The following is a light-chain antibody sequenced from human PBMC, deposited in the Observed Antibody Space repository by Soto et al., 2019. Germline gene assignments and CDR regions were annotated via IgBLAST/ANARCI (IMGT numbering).Light chain of an antibody. Sequence: DIQMTQSPSTLSASVGDRVTITCRASQSIGYWLAWYQQKPGKAPKLLISKASSLESGVPSSFSGSGSGTEFPLTISRLQPDDFSTYYCQHYHSYPWTFGQGTTVEI. CDR3: QHYHSYPWT. J-gene: IGKJ1*01. CDR1: QSIGYW. CDR2: KAS. V-gene: IGKV1-5*03.